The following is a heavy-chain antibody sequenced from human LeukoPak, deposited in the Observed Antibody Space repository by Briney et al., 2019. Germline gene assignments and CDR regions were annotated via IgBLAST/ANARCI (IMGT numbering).Heavy chain of an antibody. Sequence: PSETLSLTCTVSGASINSYYFTWIRQPAGKGLEWIGRVFSDGATDYSPSLQSRVTMSLDTSKNQVSLKLSSVAAADTAVYYCARTFCSGGNCFHFDYWGQGTLVTVSS. J-gene: IGHJ4*02. CDR3: ARTFCSGGNCFHFDY. D-gene: IGHD2-15*01. CDR2: VFSDGAT. CDR1: GASINSYY. V-gene: IGHV4-4*07.